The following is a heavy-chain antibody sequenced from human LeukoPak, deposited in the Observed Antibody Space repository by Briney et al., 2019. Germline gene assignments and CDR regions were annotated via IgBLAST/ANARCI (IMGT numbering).Heavy chain of an antibody. J-gene: IGHJ4*02. Sequence: ASVKVSCKASGYTFTGYYMHWVRQALGQGLEWMGWINPNSGGTNYAQKFQGRVTMTRDTSISTAYMELSRLRSDDTAVYYCARVFTGYCSSTSCYTGYSYALDYWGQGTLVTVSS. D-gene: IGHD2-2*02. CDR3: ARVFTGYCSSTSCYTGYSYALDY. CDR2: INPNSGGT. V-gene: IGHV1-2*02. CDR1: GYTFTGYY.